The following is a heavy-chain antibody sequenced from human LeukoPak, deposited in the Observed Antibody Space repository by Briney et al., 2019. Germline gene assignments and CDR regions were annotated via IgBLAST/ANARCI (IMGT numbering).Heavy chain of an antibody. D-gene: IGHD3-10*01. Sequence: SETLSLTCTVSGGSISSSSYYWGWIRQPPGKGLEWIGSIYHSGSTYYNPSLKSRVTISVDTSKNQFSLKLSSVTAADTAVYYCARGSGAGADYWGQGTLVTVSS. V-gene: IGHV4-39*07. J-gene: IGHJ4*02. CDR3: ARGSGAGADY. CDR2: IYHSGST. CDR1: GGSISSSSYY.